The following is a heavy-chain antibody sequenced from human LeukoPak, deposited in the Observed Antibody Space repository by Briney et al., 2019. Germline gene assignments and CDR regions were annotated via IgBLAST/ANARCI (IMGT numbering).Heavy chain of an antibody. J-gene: IGHJ5*02. Sequence: GGSLRLSCAASGFTFSSYAMSWVRQAPGKGLEWVSAISGSGGSTYYADCVKGRFTISRDNSKNTLYLQMNSLRAEDTAVYYCAKSSVRGVIRNWFDPWGQGTLVTVSS. V-gene: IGHV3-23*01. D-gene: IGHD3-10*01. CDR2: ISGSGGST. CDR3: AKSSVRGVIRNWFDP. CDR1: GFTFSSYA.